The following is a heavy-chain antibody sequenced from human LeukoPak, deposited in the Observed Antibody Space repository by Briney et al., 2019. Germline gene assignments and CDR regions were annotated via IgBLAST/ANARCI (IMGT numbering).Heavy chain of an antibody. J-gene: IGHJ4*02. Sequence: GGSLRLSCAASGFTFSSYGMSWVRQAPGKGLEWVSAISGSGGSTYYADSVKGRFTISRDNSKSTLYLQMNSLRAEDTAVYYCAKGSGYDTLDYWGQGTLVTVSS. D-gene: IGHD5-12*01. CDR2: ISGSGGST. CDR1: GFTFSSYG. CDR3: AKGSGYDTLDY. V-gene: IGHV3-23*01.